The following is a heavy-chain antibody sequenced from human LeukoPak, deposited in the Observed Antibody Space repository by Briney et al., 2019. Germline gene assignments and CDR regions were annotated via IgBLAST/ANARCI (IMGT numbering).Heavy chain of an antibody. CDR2: INAGNGNT. CDR3: ARSAGDSFDD. D-gene: IGHD2-21*02. V-gene: IGHV1-3*03. Sequence: ASVKVSCKASGYTFTSYAMHWVRQAPGQRLEWMGWINAGNGNTKYSQEFQGRVTITRDTSASTAYMELSSLRSENMAIYYCARSAGDSFDDWGQGTLVTVSS. CDR1: GYTFTSYA. J-gene: IGHJ4*02.